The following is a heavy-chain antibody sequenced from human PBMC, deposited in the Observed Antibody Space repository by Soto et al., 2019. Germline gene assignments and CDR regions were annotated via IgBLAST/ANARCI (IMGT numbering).Heavy chain of an antibody. CDR3: AKGGLLPRPDAMDV. Sequence: GGSLRLSCVGSGFIFSNNGLHWVRQTPGKGLEWVAFMSYDGSDTFYADSVKGRFTISRDNSKNTLFLHMNSLRAGDTALYYCAKGGLLPRPDAMDVWGQGTTVTVSS. CDR2: MSYDGSDT. CDR1: GFIFSNNG. J-gene: IGHJ6*02. V-gene: IGHV3-33*08. D-gene: IGHD1-26*01.